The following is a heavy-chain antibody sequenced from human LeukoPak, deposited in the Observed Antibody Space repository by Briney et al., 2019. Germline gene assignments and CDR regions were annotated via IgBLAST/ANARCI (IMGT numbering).Heavy chain of an antibody. Sequence: PGGSLRLSCAASGFTFSDYYMSWIRQAPGKGLEWVSYISSGSISISYADSVKGRFTISRDNAKNSLFLQMNSLRAEDTAVYYCARESKKGGRHLDYWGQGTLVTVSS. CDR2: ISSGSISI. CDR1: GFTFSDYY. V-gene: IGHV3-11*01. J-gene: IGHJ4*02. D-gene: IGHD1-26*01. CDR3: ARESKKGGRHLDY.